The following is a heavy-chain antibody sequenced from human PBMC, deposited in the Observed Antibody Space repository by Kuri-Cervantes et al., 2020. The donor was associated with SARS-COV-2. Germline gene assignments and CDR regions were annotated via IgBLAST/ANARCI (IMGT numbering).Heavy chain of an antibody. CDR1: GFTFSSYA. CDR3: AKGPYYDLWNGYYTTGLFDYYGMDD. Sequence: GESLKISCAASGFTFSSYAMSWVRQAPGKGLEWVSAISGSGGSTYYADSVKGRFTISRDNSKNTLYLQMNSLRAEDTAVYYCAKGPYYDLWNGYYTTGLFDYYGMDDWGQGTTVTVSS. D-gene: IGHD3-3*01. CDR2: ISGSGGST. V-gene: IGHV3-23*01. J-gene: IGHJ6*02.